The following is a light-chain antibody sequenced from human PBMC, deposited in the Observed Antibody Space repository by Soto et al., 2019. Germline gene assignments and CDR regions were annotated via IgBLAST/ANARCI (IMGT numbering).Light chain of an antibody. J-gene: IGKJ2*01. V-gene: IGKV4-1*01. CDR3: LQYYSTPPT. CDR2: WAS. CDR1: QSVLYSSNNKNY. Sequence: DIVMTQSPDSLAVSLGERATINCKSSQSVLYSSNNKNYLAWYQQKPGQPPKLPIYWASTRESGVPDRFSGCGSGTDFPLTISSLKAEDVAVYYCLQYYSTPPTFGQGTKLEIK.